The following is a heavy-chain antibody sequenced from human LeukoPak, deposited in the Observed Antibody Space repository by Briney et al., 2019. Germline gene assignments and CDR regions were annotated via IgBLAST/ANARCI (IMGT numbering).Heavy chain of an antibody. D-gene: IGHD3-10*01. V-gene: IGHV4-59*01. Sequence: SETLSLTCTVSGGSISSYYWSWIRQPPGKGLEWIGYIYYSGSTNYDPSLKSRVTISVDTSKNQFSLRLSSVTAADTAVYYCASYNSGKFGYWGQGTLVTVSS. CDR1: GGSISSYY. CDR2: IYYSGST. CDR3: ASYNSGKFGY. J-gene: IGHJ4*02.